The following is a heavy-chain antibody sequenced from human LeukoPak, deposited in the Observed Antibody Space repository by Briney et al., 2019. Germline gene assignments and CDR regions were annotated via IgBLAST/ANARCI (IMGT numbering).Heavy chain of an antibody. V-gene: IGHV4-59*08. CDR1: VGSISSYY. CDR2: IYYSGST. J-gene: IGHJ4*02. D-gene: IGHD6-19*01. Sequence: SETLSLTCTDSVGSISSYYWSWIRQPPGKGLEWIGYIYYSGSTNYNPSLKSRVTISVDTSKNQFSLKLSSVTAADTAVYYCARHVGSVPAVAGHFDYWGQGTLVTVSS. CDR3: ARHVGSVPAVAGHFDY.